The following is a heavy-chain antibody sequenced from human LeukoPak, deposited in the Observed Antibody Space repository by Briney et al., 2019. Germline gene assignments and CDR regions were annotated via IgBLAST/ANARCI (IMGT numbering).Heavy chain of an antibody. CDR2: TYYRSKWYN. CDR1: GDSVSSNSAA. D-gene: IGHD5-18*01. V-gene: IGHV6-1*01. CDR3: ATLPVDTAMVTDYYYMDV. Sequence: SQTLSLTCAISGDSVSSNSAAWNWIRQSPSRGLEWLGRTYYRSKWYNDYAVSVKSRITINPDTSKNQFSLQLNSVTPEDTAVYYCATLPVDTAMVTDYYYMDVWGKGTTVTVSS. J-gene: IGHJ6*03.